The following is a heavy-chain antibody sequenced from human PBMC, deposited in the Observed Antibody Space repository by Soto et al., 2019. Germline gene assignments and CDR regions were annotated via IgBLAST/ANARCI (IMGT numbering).Heavy chain of an antibody. CDR3: AALTYYDFWSGYYQIGRYYFDY. CDR1: GGSISSSSYY. D-gene: IGHD3-3*01. CDR2: IYYSGST. V-gene: IGHV4-39*01. Sequence: QLQLQESGPGLVKPSETLSLTCTVSGGSISSSSYYWGWIRQPPGKGLEWIGSIYYSGSTYYNPSLKSRVTISVDTSKNQFSLKLSSVTAADTAVYYCAALTYYDFWSGYYQIGRYYFDYWGQGTLVTVSS. J-gene: IGHJ4*02.